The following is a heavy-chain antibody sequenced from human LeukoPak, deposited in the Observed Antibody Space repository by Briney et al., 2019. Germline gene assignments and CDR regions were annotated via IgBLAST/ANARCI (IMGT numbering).Heavy chain of an antibody. CDR1: GFAFSSYW. J-gene: IGHJ4*02. D-gene: IGHD1-26*01. V-gene: IGHV3-48*03. CDR2: ISSSGSTI. CDR3: AREARASIVGATLHFDY. Sequence: GGSLRLSCAVSGFAFSSYWMNWVRQAPGKGLEWVSYISSSGSTIYYADSVKGRFTISRDNAKNSLYLQMNSLRAEDTAVYYCAREARASIVGATLHFDYWGQGTLVTVSS.